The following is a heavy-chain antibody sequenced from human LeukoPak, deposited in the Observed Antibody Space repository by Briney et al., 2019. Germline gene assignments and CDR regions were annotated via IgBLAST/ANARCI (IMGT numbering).Heavy chain of an antibody. Sequence: GGSLRLSCAASGFTFSSYWMSWVRQAPGKGLEWVANIKQDGSETNYVDSMKGRFTISRDNSKNSLYLQMNSLRTEDTALYYCAKAPEEPYFQHWGQGTLVTVSS. CDR3: AKAPEEPYFQH. J-gene: IGHJ1*01. CDR2: IKQDGSET. D-gene: IGHD1-26*01. CDR1: GFTFSSYW. V-gene: IGHV3-7*05.